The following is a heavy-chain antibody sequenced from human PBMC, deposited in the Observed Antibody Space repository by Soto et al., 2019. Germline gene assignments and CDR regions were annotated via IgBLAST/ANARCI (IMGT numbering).Heavy chain of an antibody. CDR1: GFSLDIDA. CDR2: ISGSGGTI. V-gene: IGHV3-23*01. CDR3: AKIYSTWSTFDY. Sequence: GGSLRLSCVASGFSLDIDAMSWVRQAPGKGLEWVSRISGSGGTIDYADSVKGRFTTSRDNSKNTLSLQMNSLRAEDTAVYYCAKIYSTWSTFDYWGQGTLVTVSS. J-gene: IGHJ4*02. D-gene: IGHD2-2*01.